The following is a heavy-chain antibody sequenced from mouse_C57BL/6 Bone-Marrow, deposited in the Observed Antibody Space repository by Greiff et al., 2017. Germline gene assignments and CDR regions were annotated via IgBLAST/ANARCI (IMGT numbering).Heavy chain of an antibody. CDR1: GYTFTSYG. V-gene: IGHV1-81*01. CDR3: ARIPCYYGSGFAY. CDR2: IYPRSGNT. D-gene: IGHD1-1*01. Sequence: QVQLKESGAELARPGASVKLSCKASGYTFTSYGISWVKQRTGQGLEWIGEIYPRSGNTYYNEKFKGKATLTADKSSSTAYMELRSLTSEDSAVYFCARIPCYYGSGFAYWGQGTLVTVSA. J-gene: IGHJ3*01.